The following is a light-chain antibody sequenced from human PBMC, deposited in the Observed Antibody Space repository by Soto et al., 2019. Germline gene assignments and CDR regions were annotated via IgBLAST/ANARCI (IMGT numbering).Light chain of an antibody. J-gene: IGKJ1*01. CDR2: KTS. CDR1: QTISSW. Sequence: DIQLTQSPSTLSASVGDRVTITCRASQTISSWLAWYQQKPGKAPNLLIYKTSNLESGVPSRFSGSGSGTAFTLTISSLQPDDFATYYCQYYNDYCWTFGQGTKVDIK. V-gene: IGKV1-5*03. CDR3: QYYNDYCWT.